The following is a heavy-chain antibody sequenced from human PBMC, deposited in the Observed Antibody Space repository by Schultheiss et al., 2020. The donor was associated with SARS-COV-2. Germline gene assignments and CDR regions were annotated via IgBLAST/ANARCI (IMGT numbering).Heavy chain of an antibody. D-gene: IGHD1-14*01. CDR3: ARDSPQAHYNSPPRV. V-gene: IGHV1-69*04. CDR2: IIPILGIA. Sequence: SVKVSCKASGGTFSSYAISWVRQAPGQGLEWMGRIIPILGIANYAQKFQCRVTMTRDTSTSTAYMELSSLRSGDTAVYYCARDSPQAHYNSPPRVWGKGTTVTVSS. J-gene: IGHJ6*04. CDR1: GGTFSSYA.